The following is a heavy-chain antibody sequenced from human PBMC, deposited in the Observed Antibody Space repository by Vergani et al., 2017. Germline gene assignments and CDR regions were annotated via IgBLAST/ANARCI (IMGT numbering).Heavy chain of an antibody. CDR2: FFPVFGTP. D-gene: IGHD2-2*01. V-gene: IGHV1-69*12. Sequence: QVLLTQSGAEVKKPGSSVKVSCKASGGSLSTYAFVWVRLAPAQGLEWMGGFFPVFGTPTYAQKFQGRVTIDADESTSTTSMTVSSLKSEDTAVYFCARVLQDDVAQVVSCNYYGMDVWGQGTTVTVSS. J-gene: IGHJ6*02. CDR1: GGSLSTYA. CDR3: ARVLQDDVAQVVSCNYYGMDV.